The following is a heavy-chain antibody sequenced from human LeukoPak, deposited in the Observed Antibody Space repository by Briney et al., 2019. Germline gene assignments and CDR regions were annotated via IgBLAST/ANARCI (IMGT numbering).Heavy chain of an antibody. V-gene: IGHV4-39*07. CDR2: IYYSGST. Sequence: SETLSLTCTVSGGSISSSSYYWGWIRQPPGKGREWIGGIYYSGSTYYNPSLKSRVTISVDTSKNQFSLKLSSVTAADTAVYYCARVHYDILTGYYPYYFDYWGQGTLVTVSS. D-gene: IGHD3-9*01. CDR1: GGSISSSSYY. J-gene: IGHJ4*02. CDR3: ARVHYDILTGYYPYYFDY.